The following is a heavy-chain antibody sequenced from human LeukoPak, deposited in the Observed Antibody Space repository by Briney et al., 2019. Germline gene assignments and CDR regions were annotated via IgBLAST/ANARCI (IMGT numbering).Heavy chain of an antibody. D-gene: IGHD6-19*01. CDR3: ARDGGTRWQWLVQPYYYYYMDV. CDR2: INPSGGST. Sequence: ASVKVSCTASGYTFTSYYMHWVRQAPGQGLEWMGIINPSGGSTSYAQKFQGRVTMTRDMSTSTVYMELSSLRSEDTAVYYCARDGGTRWQWLVQPYYYYYMDVWGKGTTVTVSS. J-gene: IGHJ6*03. CDR1: GYTFTSYY. V-gene: IGHV1-46*01.